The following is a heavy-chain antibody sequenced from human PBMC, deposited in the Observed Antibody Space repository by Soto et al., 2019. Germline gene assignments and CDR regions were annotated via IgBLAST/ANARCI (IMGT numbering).Heavy chain of an antibody. CDR3: ARYDYGSGDDYNIDY. J-gene: IGHJ4*02. V-gene: IGHV4-4*02. CDR1: GASIISMNW. D-gene: IGHD3-10*01. Sequence: QVQLQESGPGLVKPSGTLSLTCAVSGASIISMNWWSWVRQPPGKGLEWIGEIHHSGSTNYNPSLMSRVTXSXXXSXXHFSLKLTSVTAADTAMYYCARYDYGSGDDYNIDYWGQGTLVTVSS. CDR2: IHHSGST.